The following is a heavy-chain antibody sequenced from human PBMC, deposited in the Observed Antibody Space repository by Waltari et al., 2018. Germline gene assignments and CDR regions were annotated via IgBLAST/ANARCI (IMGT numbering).Heavy chain of an antibody. Sequence: QVQLQESGPGLVKPSETLSLTCTVSGGSISSHYWSWIRQPPGKGLEWIGYIYYSGSTNYNPSLKSRVTISVDTSKNQFSLKLSSVTAADTAVYYCARRVGNDFWSGYSPAFDIWGQGTMVTVSS. CDR2: IYYSGST. CDR1: GGSISSHY. V-gene: IGHV4-59*11. CDR3: ARRVGNDFWSGYSPAFDI. D-gene: IGHD3-3*01. J-gene: IGHJ3*02.